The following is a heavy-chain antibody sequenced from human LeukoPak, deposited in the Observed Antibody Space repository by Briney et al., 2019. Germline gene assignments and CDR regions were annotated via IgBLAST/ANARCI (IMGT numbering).Heavy chain of an antibody. CDR2: INTDGTTT. Sequence: SGGSLRLSCTSSTTFSKYWMHWVRQAPGKGLEWVSRINTDGTTTNYADSVKGRLTISRDNAGNMLYLQMNSLRVEDTAVYYCTRGARERGFDYWGQGTLVTVSS. CDR1: TTFSKYW. CDR3: TRGARERGFDY. J-gene: IGHJ4*02. V-gene: IGHV3-74*01. D-gene: IGHD6-6*01.